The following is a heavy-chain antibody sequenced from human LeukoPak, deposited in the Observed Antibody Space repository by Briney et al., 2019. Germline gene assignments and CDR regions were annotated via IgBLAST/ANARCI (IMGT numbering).Heavy chain of an antibody. CDR1: GFVFSIYT. V-gene: IGHV3-64D*06. Sequence: GGSLRLSCSASGFVFSIYTMYWVRQAPGKGPEYVSTISGSGNGGSIYYADSVKGRFTVSRDDSKSIVYLQMNGLRSEDTAVYYCVKDFGRVRGTPDSWGQGTLVTVSS. D-gene: IGHD2/OR15-2a*01. CDR2: ISGSGNGGSI. CDR3: VKDFGRVRGTPDS. J-gene: IGHJ4*02.